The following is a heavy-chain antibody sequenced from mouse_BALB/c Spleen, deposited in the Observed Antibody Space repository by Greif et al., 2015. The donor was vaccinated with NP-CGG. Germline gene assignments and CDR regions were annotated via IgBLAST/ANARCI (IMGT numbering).Heavy chain of an antibody. CDR3: ARDYYGSSYWYFDV. CDR2: ISNLAYSI. Sequence: EVNLVESGGGLVQPGGSRKLSCAASGFTFSDYGMAWVRRAPGKGPEWVAFISNLAYSIYYADTVTGRFTISRENAKNTLYLEMSSLRSEDTAMYYCARDYYGSSYWYFDVWGAGTTVTVSS. D-gene: IGHD1-1*01. CDR1: GFTFSDYG. J-gene: IGHJ1*01. V-gene: IGHV5-15*02.